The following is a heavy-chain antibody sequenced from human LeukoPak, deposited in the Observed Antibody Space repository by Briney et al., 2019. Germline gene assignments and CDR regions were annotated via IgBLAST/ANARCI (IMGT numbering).Heavy chain of an antibody. Sequence: GGSLRLSCAASGFTFSSYAMSWVRQAPGKGLEWVSAISGSGGSTYYADSVKGRFTISRDNSKNTLYLQMNSLRAEDTAVYYCAKMGSGWYSSPYYFDYWGQGTLVTVSS. CDR1: GFTFSSYA. J-gene: IGHJ4*02. D-gene: IGHD6-19*01. CDR2: ISGSGGST. V-gene: IGHV3-23*01. CDR3: AKMGSGWYSSPYYFDY.